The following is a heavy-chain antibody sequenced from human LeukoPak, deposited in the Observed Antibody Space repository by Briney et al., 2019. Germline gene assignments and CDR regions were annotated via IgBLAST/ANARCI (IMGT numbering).Heavy chain of an antibody. D-gene: IGHD3-22*01. CDR2: MYSGGNT. CDR1: GFTVSNNY. J-gene: IGHJ5*02. CDR3: ARDMSSAGFAWLDP. Sequence: GGSLRLSCAASGFTVSNNYMSWVRRAPGKGLEWVSLMYSGGNTYYADSVKGRFTISRDNSKNTLYLQMSNLSAEDTAVYYCARDMSSAGFAWLDPWGQGTLVTVSA. V-gene: IGHV3-66*02.